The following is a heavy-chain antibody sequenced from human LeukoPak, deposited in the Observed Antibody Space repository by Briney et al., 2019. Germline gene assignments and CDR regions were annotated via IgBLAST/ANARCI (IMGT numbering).Heavy chain of an antibody. J-gene: IGHJ5*02. V-gene: IGHV3-21*01. CDR2: ISSSSSYI. Sequence: GRSLRLSCAASGFTFSSYVMHWVRQAPGKGLEWVSSISSSSSYIYYADSVKGRFTISRDNAKNSLYLQMNSLRAEDTAVYYCARALTSAVAGPRWFDPWGQGTLVTVSS. CDR1: GFTFSSYV. CDR3: ARALTSAVAGPRWFDP. D-gene: IGHD6-19*01.